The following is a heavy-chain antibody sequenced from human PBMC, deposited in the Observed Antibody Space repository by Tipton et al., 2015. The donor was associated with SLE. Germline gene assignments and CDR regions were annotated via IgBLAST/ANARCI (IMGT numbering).Heavy chain of an antibody. CDR1: GGSFSGYY. V-gene: IGHV4-34*01. Sequence: TLSLTCAVYGGSFSGYYWSWIRQPPGKGLEWIGEINHSGSTNYNPSLTSRVTISVDTSKNQFSLKLSSVTAADTAVYYCARGHSGYDYATFDIWGQGTMVTVSS. J-gene: IGHJ3*02. CDR2: INHSGST. D-gene: IGHD5-12*01. CDR3: ARGHSGYDYATFDI.